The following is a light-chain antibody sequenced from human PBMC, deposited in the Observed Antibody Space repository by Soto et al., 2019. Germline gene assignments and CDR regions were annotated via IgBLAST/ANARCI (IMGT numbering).Light chain of an antibody. CDR2: GVT. J-gene: IGLJ3*02. Sequence: QSVLAQPPSASGSPGQSVTISCTGSGSDIGAYNFVSWYQQHPGKAPKLMIFGVTERPSGVPDRVSGSKSGNTASLTVSGLQADDEAVYYCYSYAGRNIWVFGGGTQLTVL. CDR1: GSDIGAYNF. CDR3: YSYAGRNIWV. V-gene: IGLV2-8*01.